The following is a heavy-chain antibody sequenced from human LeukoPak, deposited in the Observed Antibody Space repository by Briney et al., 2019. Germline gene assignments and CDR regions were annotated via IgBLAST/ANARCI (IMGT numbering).Heavy chain of an antibody. Sequence: ASVKVSCKASGYTFTSYGISWVRQAPGQGLEWMGWISTYNGNTNYAQKLQGRVTMTTDTSTATAYMELRSLTSDDTAVYYCARDPTTQTFDYWGQGTLVTVSS. J-gene: IGHJ4*02. D-gene: IGHD4-11*01. CDR3: ARDPTTQTFDY. CDR2: ISTYNGNT. CDR1: GYTFTSYG. V-gene: IGHV1-18*01.